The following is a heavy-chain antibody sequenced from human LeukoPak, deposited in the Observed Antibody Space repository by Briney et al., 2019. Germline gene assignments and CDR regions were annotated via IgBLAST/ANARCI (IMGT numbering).Heavy chain of an antibody. D-gene: IGHD1-26*01. J-gene: IGHJ4*02. CDR2: ISYDGSAK. CDR1: GFTFSSFA. V-gene: IGHV3-30*18. CDR3: AKGGPTGSNYFDF. Sequence: AGGSLRLSCAASGFTFSSFAMHWLRQAPGKGPEWAAVISYDGSAKYYADSVRGRFTISRDDSKNTLYLQMNSLRADDTAVYYCAKGGPTGSNYFDFWGQGTLVTVSS.